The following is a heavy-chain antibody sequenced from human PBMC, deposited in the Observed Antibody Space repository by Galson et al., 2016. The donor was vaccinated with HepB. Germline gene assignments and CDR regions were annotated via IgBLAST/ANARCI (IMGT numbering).Heavy chain of an antibody. CDR2: IWPGDSDT. CDR3: ARQGDYSGAWSPFDY. Sequence: QSGAEVKNPGESLKISCKGSGYTFTTHWIAWVRQMPGKGLEWMGIIWPGDSDTRYSPSFEGQVTFSVDKSINTAYLQWSSLKASDTAIYYCARQGDYSGAWSPFDYWGQGTLVTVSS. D-gene: IGHD6-25*01. J-gene: IGHJ4*02. V-gene: IGHV5-51*01. CDR1: GYTFTTHW.